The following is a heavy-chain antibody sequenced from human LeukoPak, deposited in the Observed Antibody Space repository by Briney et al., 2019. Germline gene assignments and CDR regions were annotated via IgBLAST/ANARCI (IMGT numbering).Heavy chain of an antibody. Sequence: GGSLRLSCAASGFTFSSYSMNWVRQAPGKGLVWVAVISYDGSNKYYADSVKGRFTISRDNSKNTLYLQMNSLRAEDTAVYYCAKDRPYYEDYWGQGTLVTVSS. D-gene: IGHD3-22*01. V-gene: IGHV3-30*18. J-gene: IGHJ4*02. CDR1: GFTFSSYS. CDR2: ISYDGSNK. CDR3: AKDRPYYEDY.